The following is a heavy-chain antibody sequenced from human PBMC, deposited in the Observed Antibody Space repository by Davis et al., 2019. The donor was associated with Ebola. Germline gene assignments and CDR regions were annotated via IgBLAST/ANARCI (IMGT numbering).Heavy chain of an antibody. D-gene: IGHD6-6*01. CDR2: ISSSGSTK. V-gene: IGHV3-11*04. J-gene: IGHJ4*02. Sequence: GESLKISCAASGFTFSDYYMSWIRQAPGKGLECISYISSSGSTKYYADSVKGRFTISRDNSKNTLYLQMNSLRAEDTAVYYCARGVHIAAPDYRGQGTLVTVSS. CDR3: ARGVHIAAPDY. CDR1: GFTFSDYY.